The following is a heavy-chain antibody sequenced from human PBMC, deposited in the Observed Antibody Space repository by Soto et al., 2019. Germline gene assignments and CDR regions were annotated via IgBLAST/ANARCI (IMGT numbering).Heavy chain of an antibody. Sequence: EVQLVESGGGLVQPGGSLRLSCAASGFTFSSYWMSWVRQAPGKGLEWVANIKQDGSKEYYVDSVKGRFTISRDNAKNSLYLQMNSLRAEDTAVYYCARSWPTRFDILTGYPDYWGQGTLVTVSP. V-gene: IGHV3-7*01. D-gene: IGHD3-9*01. CDR3: ARSWPTRFDILTGYPDY. CDR1: GFTFSSYW. J-gene: IGHJ4*02. CDR2: IKQDGSKE.